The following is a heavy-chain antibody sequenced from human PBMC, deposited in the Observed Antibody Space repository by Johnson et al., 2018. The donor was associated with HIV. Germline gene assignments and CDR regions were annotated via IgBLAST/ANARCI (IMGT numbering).Heavy chain of an antibody. V-gene: IGHV3-30-3*01. CDR1: GFTFSSYA. J-gene: IGHJ3*02. D-gene: IGHD1-26*01. CDR3: ARVPIPSSGSYTPGDI. Sequence: QVQLVESGGGVVQPGRSLRLSCAASGFTFSSYAMHWVRQAPGKGLEWVAVISYDGSNKYYADSVKGRFTISRDNSKNTLYLQMNSLRAEDTAVYYCARVPIPSSGSYTPGDIWGRGTMVTVSS. CDR2: ISYDGSNK.